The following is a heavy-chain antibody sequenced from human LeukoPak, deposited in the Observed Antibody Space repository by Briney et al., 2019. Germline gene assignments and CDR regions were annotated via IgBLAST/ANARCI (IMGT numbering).Heavy chain of an antibody. CDR1: GFTFSSYA. V-gene: IGHV3-64*01. D-gene: IGHD1-26*01. Sequence: PGGSLRLSCAASGFTFSSYAMHWVRQAPGKGLEYVSAISSNGGSTYYANSVKGRFTISRDNAKNSLYLQMNSLRAEDTAVYYCATESGTYSGTCFDYWGQGTLVTVSS. J-gene: IGHJ4*02. CDR2: ISSNGGST. CDR3: ATESGTYSGTCFDY.